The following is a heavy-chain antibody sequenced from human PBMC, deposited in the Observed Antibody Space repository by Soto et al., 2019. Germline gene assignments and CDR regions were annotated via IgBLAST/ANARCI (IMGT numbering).Heavy chain of an antibody. CDR3: ARDKDPPQLGGNCYYILDV. V-gene: IGHV1-69*12. CDR2: IMPVFRRP. Sequence: QVQLVQSGAEVKKPGSSVKVSCKASGGTFRTSAISWVRQAPGQGLEWVGGIMPVFRRPKYAQNFQGRVTISADESTTTAYMELSSLRSDDTAVYYCARDKDPPQLGGNCYYILDVWGQGTAVTVSS. CDR1: GGTFRTSA. J-gene: IGHJ6*02. D-gene: IGHD3-3*02.